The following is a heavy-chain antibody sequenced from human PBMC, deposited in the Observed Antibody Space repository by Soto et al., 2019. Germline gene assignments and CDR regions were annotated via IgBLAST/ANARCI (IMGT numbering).Heavy chain of an antibody. J-gene: IGHJ6*02. Sequence: QVQLVQSGAEVKKPGSSVKVSCKASGGTFSSYAISWVRQAPGQGLEWMGGFIPIFGTANYAQKFQSRVTITADESTSTAYMELSRLRSEDTAVYYCARGNDFWSGLHGMDVWGQGTTVTVSS. CDR1: GGTFSSYA. D-gene: IGHD3-3*01. V-gene: IGHV1-69*01. CDR2: FIPIFGTA. CDR3: ARGNDFWSGLHGMDV.